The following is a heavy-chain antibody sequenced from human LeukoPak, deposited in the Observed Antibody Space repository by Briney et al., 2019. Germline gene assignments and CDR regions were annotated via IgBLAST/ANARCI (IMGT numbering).Heavy chain of an antibody. Sequence: SCXXXGFXFSSYAMSWVRQAPGKGLEWVSAISGSGGSTYYADSVKGRFTISRDNSKNTLYLQMNSLRAEDTAVYYCAKDLVPDYWGQGTLVTVSS. CDR2: ISGSGGST. CDR1: GFXFSSYA. J-gene: IGHJ4*02. CDR3: AKDLVPDY. V-gene: IGHV3-23*01.